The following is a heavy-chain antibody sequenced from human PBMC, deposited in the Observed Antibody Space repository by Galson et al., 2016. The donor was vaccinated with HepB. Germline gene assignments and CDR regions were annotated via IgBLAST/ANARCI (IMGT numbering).Heavy chain of an antibody. D-gene: IGHD3-10*01. V-gene: IGHV3-21*01. CDR2: ISSSSSSV. CDR1: QFTFSIYR. Sequence: SLRLPCAASQFTFSIYRMNWVRQAPGKGLEWVSSISSSSSSVHYADSVKGRFTISRDDAKNTLYLQMNRLRAEDTAVYYCARFSVWFGEDFFDSWGQGTLVTVSS. CDR3: ARFSVWFGEDFFDS. J-gene: IGHJ4*02.